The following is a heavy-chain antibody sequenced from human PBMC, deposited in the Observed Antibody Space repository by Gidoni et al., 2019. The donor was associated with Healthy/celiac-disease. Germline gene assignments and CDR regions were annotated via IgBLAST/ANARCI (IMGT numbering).Heavy chain of an antibody. CDR1: DYSLSSGYY. D-gene: IGHD3-22*01. CDR2: IYHSGST. Sequence: QVQLQASCPGLVKHSETPSLNCTVSDYSLSSGYYWGWFRQPSAKGLEWIGSIYHSGSTYYNPSLKSRVNISVDTSKNQFSLKLSSVTAADTAVYYCARESYYDSSGYYYFPYYYYGMDVWGQGTTVTVSS. V-gene: IGHV4-38-2*02. J-gene: IGHJ6*02. CDR3: ARESYYDSSGYYYFPYYYYGMDV.